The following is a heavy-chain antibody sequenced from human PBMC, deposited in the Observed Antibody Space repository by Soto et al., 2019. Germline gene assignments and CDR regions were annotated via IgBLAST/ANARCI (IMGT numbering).Heavy chain of an antibody. J-gene: IGHJ5*02. CDR2: ISSTSNTI. V-gene: IGHV3-48*01. CDR1: GFTFSTYS. D-gene: IGHD3-16*01. Sequence: GGSLRLSCAASGFTFSTYSMSWVRQAPGKGLEWVSYISSTSNTIYYTDSVKGRFTISRDNAKNSLYLHMNSLSAEDTAVYYCARARQYYDCELDPWGQGTLVTVPQ. CDR3: ARARQYYDCELDP.